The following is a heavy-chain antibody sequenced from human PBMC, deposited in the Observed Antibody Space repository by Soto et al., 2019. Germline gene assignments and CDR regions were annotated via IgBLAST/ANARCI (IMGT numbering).Heavy chain of an antibody. CDR3: AREPYGDSQYFDY. D-gene: IGHD2-21*02. J-gene: IGHJ4*02. CDR2: VSFDGKVK. V-gene: IGHV3-30*04. Sequence: QVQLVESGGGMAQAGTSLRLSCTGSGFTFNSLSLHWVRQGPDKGLEWVAVVSFDGKVKYYADSVKGRFTVSRDISKNTLYLQANSLRPEDTTVYYCAREPYGDSQYFDYWGQGTPVTVSS. CDR1: GFTFNSLS.